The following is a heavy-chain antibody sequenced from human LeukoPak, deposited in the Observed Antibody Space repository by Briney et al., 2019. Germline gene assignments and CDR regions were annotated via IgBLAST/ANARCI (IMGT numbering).Heavy chain of an antibody. CDR2: ISAYSGNT. J-gene: IGHJ6*03. Sequence: APVKVSCKASGYTFTSYGISWVRQAPGQGLEWMGWISAYSGNTNYAQKLQGRVTMTTDTSTSTAYMELRSLRSDDTAVYYCARDVSGWYGYYYYYMDVWGKGTTVTVSS. D-gene: IGHD6-19*01. V-gene: IGHV1-18*01. CDR3: ARDVSGWYGYYYYYMDV. CDR1: GYTFTSYG.